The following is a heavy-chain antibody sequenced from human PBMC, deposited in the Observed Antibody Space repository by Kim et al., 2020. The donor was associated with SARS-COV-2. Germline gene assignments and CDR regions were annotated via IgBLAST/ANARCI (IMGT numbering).Heavy chain of an antibody. D-gene: IGHD3-10*01. V-gene: IGHV1-24*01. Sequence: ASVKVSCKVSGYTLTELSMHWVRQAPGKGLEWMGGFDPEDGETIYAQKFQGRVTMTEDTSTDTAYMELSSLRSEDTAVYYCATPLGGVLWFGDYYGMDVWGQGTTVTVSS. J-gene: IGHJ6*02. CDR1: GYTLTELS. CDR2: FDPEDGET. CDR3: ATPLGGVLWFGDYYGMDV.